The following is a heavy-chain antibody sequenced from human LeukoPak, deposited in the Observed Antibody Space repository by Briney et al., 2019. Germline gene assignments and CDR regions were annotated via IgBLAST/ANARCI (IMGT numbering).Heavy chain of an antibody. CDR3: ARALGDYCSSTSCHYFDY. J-gene: IGHJ4*02. D-gene: IGHD2-2*01. CDR2: IKQDGSKK. Sequence: QAGGSLRLSCAASGFTFSSYWMSWVRQAPGKGLEWVANIKQDGSKKYYVDSVKGRFTISRDNAKNSLYLQMNSLRVEDTAVYYCARALGDYCSSTSCHYFDYWGQGTLVTVSS. CDR1: GFTFSSYW. V-gene: IGHV3-7*05.